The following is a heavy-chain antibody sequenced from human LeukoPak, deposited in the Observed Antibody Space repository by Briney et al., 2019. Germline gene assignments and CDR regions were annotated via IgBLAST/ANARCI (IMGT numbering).Heavy chain of an antibody. Sequence: ASVKVSCKASGYTFTGYYMHWVRQAPGQGLEWMGWINPNSGGTNYAQKFQGRVTMTRDTSICTAYMELSRLRSDDTAVYYCARGSVVRVTIPYFDYWGQGTLVTVSS. D-gene: IGHD3-10*01. J-gene: IGHJ4*02. CDR1: GYTFTGYY. V-gene: IGHV1-2*02. CDR2: INPNSGGT. CDR3: ARGSVVRVTIPYFDY.